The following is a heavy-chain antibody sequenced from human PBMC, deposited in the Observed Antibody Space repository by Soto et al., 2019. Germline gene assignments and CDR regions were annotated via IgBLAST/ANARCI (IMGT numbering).Heavy chain of an antibody. J-gene: IGHJ5*02. Sequence: XXVKVSCKASGYTFTSSDINWVRQATGQGLEWMGWMNPNSGNTGYAQKFQGRITLTRSTSINTAHLELSSLSSDDSAVYYCARGASPWGQGTLVTVSS. V-gene: IGHV1-8*01. CDR1: GYTFTSSD. CDR2: MNPNSGNT. CDR3: ARGASP.